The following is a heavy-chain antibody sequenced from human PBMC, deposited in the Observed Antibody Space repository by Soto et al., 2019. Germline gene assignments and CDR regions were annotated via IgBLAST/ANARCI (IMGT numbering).Heavy chain of an antibody. V-gene: IGHV3-23*01. CDR3: AKLSGRAAAGTDY. CDR1: GFTFSSYA. CDR2: ISGSGGST. D-gene: IGHD6-13*01. J-gene: IGHJ4*02. Sequence: EVQLLESGGGLVQPGGSLRLSCAASGFTFSSYAMSWVRQAPGKGLEWVSAISGSGGSTYYADSVKGRFTISRDNSKNTRYRQMNSLRAEDTAVYYCAKLSGRAAAGTDYWGPGTLVTASS.